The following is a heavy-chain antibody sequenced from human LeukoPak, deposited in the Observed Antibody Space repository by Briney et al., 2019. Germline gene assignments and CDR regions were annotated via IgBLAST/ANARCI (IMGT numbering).Heavy chain of an antibody. J-gene: IGHJ3*02. CDR3: ARYTGGNDAFDI. CDR2: MYQSGST. D-gene: IGHD1-26*01. V-gene: IGHV4-38-2*02. Sequence: SETLSLTCTVSGYSISSGYYWGWIRQPPGKGLEGIGSMYQSGSTYYNPSLKSRVTISVDTSKNQFSLKLSSVTAADTAVYYCARYTGGNDAFDIWGQGTMVTVSS. CDR1: GYSISSGYY.